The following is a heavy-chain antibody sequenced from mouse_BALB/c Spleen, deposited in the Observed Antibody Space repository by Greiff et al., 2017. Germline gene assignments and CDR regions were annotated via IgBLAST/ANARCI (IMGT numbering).Heavy chain of an antibody. D-gene: IGHD1-1*01. CDR3: ARDERDYYGSTWFAY. J-gene: IGHJ3*01. V-gene: IGHV5-6-3*01. Sequence: EVKVEESGGGLVQPGGSLKLSCAASGFTFSSYGMSWVRQTPDKRLELVATINSNGGSTYYPDSVKGRFTISRDNAKNTLYLQMSSLKSEDTAMYYCARDERDYYGSTWFAYWGQGTLVTVSA. CDR2: INSNGGST. CDR1: GFTFSSYG.